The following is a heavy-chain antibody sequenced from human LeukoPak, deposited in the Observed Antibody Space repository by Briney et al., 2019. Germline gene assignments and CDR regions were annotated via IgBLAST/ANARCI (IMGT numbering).Heavy chain of an antibody. D-gene: IGHD3-22*01. V-gene: IGHV5-51*01. Sequence: GESLKISCKGSGYSFTSYWIGWVRQMPGKGLEWMGIIYPGDSDTRYSPSFQGQVTISADKSISTAYLQWSSLKASGTAMYYCARSADSSGYYLWFDYWGQGTLVTVSS. CDR1: GYSFTSYW. CDR3: ARSADSSGYYLWFDY. CDR2: IYPGDSDT. J-gene: IGHJ4*02.